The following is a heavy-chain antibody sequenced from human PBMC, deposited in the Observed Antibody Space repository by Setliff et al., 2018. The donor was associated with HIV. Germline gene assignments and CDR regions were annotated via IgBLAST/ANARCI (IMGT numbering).Heavy chain of an antibody. Sequence: SETLSLTCAVSGGSISSSNWWSWVRQPPGKGLEWVGNIYSTGSAYYSPSLKSRVTISVDTSKNQFSLRLNSVTAADTAVFYCARGGGQLWLPFDHWGQGALVTVSS. J-gene: IGHJ4*02. CDR3: ARGGGQLWLPFDH. V-gene: IGHV4-4*02. CDR1: GGSISSSNW. D-gene: IGHD5-18*01. CDR2: IYSTGSA.